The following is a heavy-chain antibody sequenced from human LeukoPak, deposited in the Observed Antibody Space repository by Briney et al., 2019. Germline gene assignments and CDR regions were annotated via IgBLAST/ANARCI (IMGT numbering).Heavy chain of an antibody. CDR1: GGTFSSYA. CDR2: IIPIFGTA. CDR3: ATPAGGYSYGRYFDY. Sequence: SVNVSCKASGGTFSSYAISWVRQAPGQGLEWMGGIIPIFGTANYAQKFQGRVTITADESTSTAYMELSSLRSEDTAVYYCATPAGGYSYGRYFDYWGQGTLVTVSS. J-gene: IGHJ4*02. V-gene: IGHV1-69*01. D-gene: IGHD5-18*01.